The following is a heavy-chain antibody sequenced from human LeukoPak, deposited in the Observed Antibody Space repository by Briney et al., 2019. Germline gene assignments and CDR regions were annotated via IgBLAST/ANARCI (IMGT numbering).Heavy chain of an antibody. V-gene: IGHV1-8*01. CDR1: GYTFTSYD. CDR2: MNPNSGNT. D-gene: IGHD3-10*01. J-gene: IGHJ5*02. CDR3: ARGPPKDFGSGSSWFDH. Sequence: ASVKVSCKASGYTFTSYDINWLRQATGQGLEWMGWMNPNSGNTAYAQKFRGRVAMTRNTSITTAYMELSSLTSEDTAVYYCARGPPKDFGSGSSWFDHWGQGALVTVSS.